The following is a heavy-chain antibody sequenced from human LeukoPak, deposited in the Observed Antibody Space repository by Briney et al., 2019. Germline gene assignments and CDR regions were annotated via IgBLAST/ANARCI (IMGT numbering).Heavy chain of an antibody. CDR3: ARTYSSGLDY. Sequence: SETLSLTCTVSGGSISSYYWSWIRQPPGKGLEWIGYIYYSGSTNYNPSLKSRVTISVDTSKNQFSLKLSSVTAADTAEYYCARTYSSGLDYWGQGTLVTVSS. D-gene: IGHD6-19*01. J-gene: IGHJ4*02. CDR2: IYYSGST. V-gene: IGHV4-59*08. CDR1: GGSISSYY.